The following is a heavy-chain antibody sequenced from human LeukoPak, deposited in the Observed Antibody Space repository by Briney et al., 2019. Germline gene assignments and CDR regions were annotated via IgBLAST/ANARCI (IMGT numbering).Heavy chain of an antibody. V-gene: IGHV7-4-1*01. J-gene: IGHJ4*02. CDR3: ARGGMVYALDY. CDR1: GYTFNNYA. Sequence: GASVKVSCKSSGYTFNNYAMNWVRQAPGQGLEWMGWINTNTGNPTYAQGFTGRFVFSLDTSVSTAYLQICSLKAEDTAVYYCARGGMVYALDYWGQGTLVTVSS. CDR2: INTNTGNP. D-gene: IGHD2-8*01.